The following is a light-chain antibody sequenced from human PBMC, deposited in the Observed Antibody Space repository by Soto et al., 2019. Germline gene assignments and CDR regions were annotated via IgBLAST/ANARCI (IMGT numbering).Light chain of an antibody. V-gene: IGLV2-23*02. CDR1: SSDVGSYNL. Sequence: QSVLTQPASVSGSPGQSITISCTGTSSDVGSYNLVSWYQQHPGKAPKLMIYEVSKRPSGVSNRFSGSKSGNTASLTISGLQAEDEADYYCCSYAGSSTVLFAGGTKLTVL. CDR3: CSYAGSSTVL. CDR2: EVS. J-gene: IGLJ3*02.